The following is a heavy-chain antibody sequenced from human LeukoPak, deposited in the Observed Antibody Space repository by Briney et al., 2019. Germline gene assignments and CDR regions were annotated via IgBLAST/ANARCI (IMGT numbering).Heavy chain of an antibody. CDR1: GGSISSYY. J-gene: IGHJ4*02. Sequence: SETLSLTCTVSGGSISSYYWSWIRQPPGKGLEWIGYIYYSGSTNYNPSLKSRVTISVDTSKNHFSLKLSSVTSADTAVYYCARRSSGGGLFDYWGQGTLVTVSS. CDR2: IYYSGST. V-gene: IGHV4-59*08. D-gene: IGHD6-19*01. CDR3: ARRSSGGGLFDY.